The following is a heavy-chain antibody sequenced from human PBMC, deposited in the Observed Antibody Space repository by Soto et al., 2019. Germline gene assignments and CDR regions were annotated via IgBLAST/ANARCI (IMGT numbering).Heavy chain of an antibody. Sequence: QVQLVESGGGVVQPGRSLRLSCAASGFSFTTYVMHWVRQAPGKGLEWVAVISHDGSYKYYGDAVKGRFTISIDTSKNVVYLEMDSLRPEHTAVYYCGNELLAIMGTTLSRETLNFWIQGTMF. D-gene: IGHD1-26*01. V-gene: IGHV3-30*18. J-gene: IGHJ3*01. CDR1: GFSFTTYV. CDR2: ISHDGSYK. CDR3: GNELLAIMGTTLSRETLNF.